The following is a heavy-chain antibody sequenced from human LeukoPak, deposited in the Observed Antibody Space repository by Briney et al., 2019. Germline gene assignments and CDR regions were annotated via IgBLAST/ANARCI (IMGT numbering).Heavy chain of an antibody. V-gene: IGHV4-34*01. CDR1: GGSISYYY. CDR2: INHSGST. D-gene: IGHD2-15*01. Sequence: SETLSLTCTVSGGSISYYYWSWIRQSPGKGLEWIGEINHSGSTNYNPSLKSRVTISVDTSKNQFSLKLSSVTAADTAVYYCARGLRKLDCSGGSCYSDAFDIWGQGTMVTVSS. J-gene: IGHJ3*02. CDR3: ARGLRKLDCSGGSCYSDAFDI.